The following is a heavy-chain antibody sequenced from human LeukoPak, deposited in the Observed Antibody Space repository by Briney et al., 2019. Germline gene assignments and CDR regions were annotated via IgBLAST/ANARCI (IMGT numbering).Heavy chain of an antibody. CDR3: ARGIVGDEY. D-gene: IGHD1-26*01. V-gene: IGHV4-4*07. CDR1: GGSISNNY. J-gene: IGHJ4*02. CDR2: IYTGGTT. Sequence: SENLSLTCSVSGGSISNNYWGWIRPHAGRGLEWSRRIYTGGTTNSNPSLMGRVNMSVDTSKNQFSVKVTAVTAADTAVYYCARGIVGDEYWGQGTLVTVSS.